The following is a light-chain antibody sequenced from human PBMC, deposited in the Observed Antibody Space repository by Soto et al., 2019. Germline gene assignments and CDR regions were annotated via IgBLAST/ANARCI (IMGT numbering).Light chain of an antibody. V-gene: IGKV3-20*01. CDR1: QSISSTF. CDR2: GAS. J-gene: IGKJ2*01. Sequence: IVLTQSPGTLSLSPGERATLSCRASQSISSTFLAWYQQKPGQTPRLLIYGASSRATGIPDRFSGSGSGTVFSLTISRLEPEDFAVYYCQQYGGSPYTFGQGTKLEIK. CDR3: QQYGGSPYT.